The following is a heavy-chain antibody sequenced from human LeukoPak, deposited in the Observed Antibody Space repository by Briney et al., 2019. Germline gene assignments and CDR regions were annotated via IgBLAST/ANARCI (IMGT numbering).Heavy chain of an antibody. Sequence: GASVKVSCEASGYTFTGYYMHWVRQAPGQGLEWMGWINPNSGGTNYAQKFQGRVTMTRDTSISTAYMELSRLRSDDTAVYYCARGAGYYDSSGYYYLYYWGQGTLVTVSS. V-gene: IGHV1-2*02. CDR3: ARGAGYYDSSGYYYLYY. J-gene: IGHJ4*02. CDR2: INPNSGGT. D-gene: IGHD3-22*01. CDR1: GYTFTGYY.